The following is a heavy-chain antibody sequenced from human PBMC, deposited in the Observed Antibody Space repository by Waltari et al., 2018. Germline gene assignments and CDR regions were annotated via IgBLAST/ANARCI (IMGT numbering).Heavy chain of an antibody. CDR1: GDTFTNYD. V-gene: IGHV1-8*01. CDR3: ARGKSWGLDALDV. Sequence: QVQLMQSGAEVKKPGASVKVSCKTSGDTFTNYDINWVWLATGQGLEWMGWMSPHSGDTGYADKFQGRVTMTWNTSITTAHMELRGLNSDDTAVYYCARGKSWGLDALDVWGQGEVVTVSS. CDR2: MSPHSGDT. J-gene: IGHJ3*01. D-gene: IGHD3-16*01.